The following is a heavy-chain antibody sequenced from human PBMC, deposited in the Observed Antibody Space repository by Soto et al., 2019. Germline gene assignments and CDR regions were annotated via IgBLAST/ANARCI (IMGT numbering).Heavy chain of an antibody. CDR2: ISSSSSYI. V-gene: IGHV3-21*01. D-gene: IGHD2-21*02. J-gene: IGHJ4*02. Sequence: GSLRLSCAASGFTFSSYSMNWVRQAPGKGLEWVSSISSSSSYIYYADSVKGRFTISRDNAKNSLYLQMNSPRAEDTAVYYCAREQLAYCGGDCPSPYWGQGTLVTVSS. CDR3: AREQLAYCGGDCPSPY. CDR1: GFTFSSYS.